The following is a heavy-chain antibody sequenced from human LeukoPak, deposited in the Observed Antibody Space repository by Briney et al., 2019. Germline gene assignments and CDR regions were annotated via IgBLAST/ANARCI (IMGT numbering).Heavy chain of an antibody. Sequence: SVKVSCKASGGTFSSYAISWVRQAPGQGLEWMGGIILIFGTANYAQKFQGRVTITADESTSPAYMELSSLRSEDTAVYYCARTSMVRGVPDYWGQGTLVTVSS. D-gene: IGHD3-10*01. J-gene: IGHJ4*02. CDR3: ARTSMVRGVPDY. CDR2: IILIFGTA. CDR1: GGTFSSYA. V-gene: IGHV1-69*13.